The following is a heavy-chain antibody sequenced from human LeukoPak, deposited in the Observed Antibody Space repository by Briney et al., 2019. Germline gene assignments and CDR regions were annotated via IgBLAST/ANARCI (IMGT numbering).Heavy chain of an antibody. CDR2: IYYSGGT. CDR1: GGSISSYY. J-gene: IGHJ6*02. D-gene: IGHD4-11*01. CDR3: ATLDYNYYYYGMDV. V-gene: IGHV4-59*13. Sequence: PSETLSLTCTVSGGSISSYYWSWIRQPPGKGLEWIGYIYYSGGTNYNPSLKSRVTISVDTSKNQFSLKLSSVTAADTAVYYCATLDYNYYYYGMDVWGQGTTITVSS.